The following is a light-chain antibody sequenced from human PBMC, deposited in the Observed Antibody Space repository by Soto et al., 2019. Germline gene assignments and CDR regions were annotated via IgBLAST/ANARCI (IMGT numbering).Light chain of an antibody. J-gene: IGKJ1*01. Sequence: IVVSQSPGTLSLSPGVQASRSCMASQSVSSSYLAWYQQQPGQAPRLLITRASTRAAGVPDSFSGSGCATDFTITISGLQADDVAAYYCQHFGNSLWTFGQGTKVDIK. V-gene: IGKV3-20*01. CDR1: QSVSSSY. CDR3: QHFGNSLWT. CDR2: RAS.